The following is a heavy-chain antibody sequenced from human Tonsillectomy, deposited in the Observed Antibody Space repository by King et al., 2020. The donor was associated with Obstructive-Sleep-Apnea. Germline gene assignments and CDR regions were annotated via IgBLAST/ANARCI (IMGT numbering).Heavy chain of an antibody. CDR2: ISSISSYT. V-gene: IGHV3-11*06. D-gene: IGHD6-6*01. CDR3: ARDTGRAARPYYYGMDV. Sequence: VQLVESGGGLVKPGGSLRRSCAASGFTFSDYYMSWIRQAPGKGLEWVSYISSISSYTNYADSFKGRFTISRDNAKNSLYLQINSLRAEDTAVYYCARDTGRAARPYYYGMDVWGQGTTVTVSS. J-gene: IGHJ6*02. CDR1: GFTFSDYY.